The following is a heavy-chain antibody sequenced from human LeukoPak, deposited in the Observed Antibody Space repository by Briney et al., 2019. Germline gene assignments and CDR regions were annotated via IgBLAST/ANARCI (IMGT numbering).Heavy chain of an antibody. CDR1: GGTFSSYA. J-gene: IGHJ4*02. CDR3: ARGGHYYDSSALGY. Sequence: GASVKVSCKASGGTFSSYAISWVRQAPGQGLEWMGRIIPIFGTASYAQKFQGRVTMTRDTSTSTVYMELSSLRSEDTAVYYCARGGHYYDSSALGYWGQGTLVTVSS. D-gene: IGHD3-22*01. CDR2: IIPIFGTA. V-gene: IGHV1-69*05.